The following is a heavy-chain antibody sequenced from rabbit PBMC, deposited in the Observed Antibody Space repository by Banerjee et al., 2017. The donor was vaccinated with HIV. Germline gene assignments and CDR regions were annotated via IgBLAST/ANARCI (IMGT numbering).Heavy chain of an antibody. CDR1: GFDFSSTYY. J-gene: IGHJ4*01. D-gene: IGHD4-1*01. V-gene: IGHV1S45*01. CDR3: ARESTIVVAGVMMDYFNL. Sequence: QEQLVESGGGLVKPEGSLTLTCKASGFDFSSTYYMCWVRQAPGKGLEWIGCISAGSSGTTYYASWAKGRFTISKTSSTTVTLQMTSLTAADTATYFCARESTIVVAGVMMDYFNLWGPGTLVTVS. CDR2: ISAGSSGTT.